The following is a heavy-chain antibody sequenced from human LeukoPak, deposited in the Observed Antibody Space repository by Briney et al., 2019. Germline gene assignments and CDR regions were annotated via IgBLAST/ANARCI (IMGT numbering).Heavy chain of an antibody. CDR1: GFTFSDYY. CDR2: IFYSGNT. Sequence: GSLRLSCAASGFTFSDYYMSWIRQPPGKGLEWLGSIFYSGNTHYNPSLKSPVTISIDTSKNQFSLKVSSVTAADTAIYYCARDLSFDWFPYYFDYWGQGILVTVSS. V-gene: IGHV4-38-2*02. CDR3: ARDLSFDWFPYYFDY. D-gene: IGHD3-9*01. J-gene: IGHJ4*02.